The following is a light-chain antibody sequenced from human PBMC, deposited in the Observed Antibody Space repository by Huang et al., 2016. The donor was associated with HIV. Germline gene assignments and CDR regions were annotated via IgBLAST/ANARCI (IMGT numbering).Light chain of an antibody. J-gene: IGKJ4*01. CDR1: QTISNY. V-gene: IGKV1-39*01. Sequence: DIQMTQSPSSLSASLGDRVTITCRASQTISNYLCWYQQKAGKVPRLMIYGISRLTSGVPTRFSGSGSGADFTLTISNLQPEDFATYYCQQSYSAPFTFGGGTKVDI. CDR2: GIS. CDR3: QQSYSAPFT.